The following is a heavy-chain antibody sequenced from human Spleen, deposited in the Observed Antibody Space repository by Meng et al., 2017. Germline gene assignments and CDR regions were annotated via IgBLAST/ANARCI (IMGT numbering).Heavy chain of an antibody. CDR3: ANYYDSSGYYYFDY. CDR2: IYYSGST. D-gene: IGHD3-22*01. CDR1: GGSISSGGYY. J-gene: IGHJ4*02. V-gene: IGHV4-31*04. Sequence: QGSRQGPGPGLVKPSQTLSLTCTVSGGSISSGGYYWSWIRQHPGKGLEWIGYIYYSGSTYYNPSLKSRVTISVDTSKNQFSLKLSSVTAADTAVYYCANYYDSSGYYYFDYWGQGTLVTVSS.